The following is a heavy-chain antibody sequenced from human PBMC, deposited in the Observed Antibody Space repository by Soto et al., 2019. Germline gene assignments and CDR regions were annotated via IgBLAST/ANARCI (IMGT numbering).Heavy chain of an antibody. V-gene: IGHV4-31*03. CDR2: IYYSGST. CDR3: TRERLAPYNWFDP. J-gene: IGHJ5*02. CDR1: GGSISSGGYY. Sequence: QVQLQESGPGLVKPSQTLSLTCTVSGGSISSGGYYWSWIRQHPGKGLEWIGYIYYSGSTYYNPSLKSRVTISVDTSKNQFSLKLSSVTAADTAVYYCTRERLAPYNWFDPWGQGTLVTVSS. D-gene: IGHD3-9*01.